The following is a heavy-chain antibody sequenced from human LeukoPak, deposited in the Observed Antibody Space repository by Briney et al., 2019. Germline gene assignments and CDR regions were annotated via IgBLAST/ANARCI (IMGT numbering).Heavy chain of an antibody. V-gene: IGHV3-20*04. Sequence: GGSLRLSCAASGFTFDDYGMTWVRQAPGKGLEWVSGINWNGGNTGYADSVKGRFTISRDNAQNSLYLQMNSLRAEDTAVYYCARRAGGYSHPYDYWGQGTLVTVSS. D-gene: IGHD4-23*01. CDR2: INWNGGNT. CDR3: ARRAGGYSHPYDY. J-gene: IGHJ4*02. CDR1: GFTFDDYG.